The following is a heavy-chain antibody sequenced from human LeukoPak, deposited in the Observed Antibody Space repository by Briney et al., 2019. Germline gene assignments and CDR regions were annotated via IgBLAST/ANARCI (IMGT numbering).Heavy chain of an antibody. CDR3: ARDRLLEDRDYSYYYYMDV. V-gene: IGHV3-21*01. CDR1: GFTFNTYT. J-gene: IGHJ6*03. D-gene: IGHD1-1*01. CDR2: ISSSSSYI. Sequence: GGSLRLSCAASGFTFNTYTMYWVRQAPGKGLEWVSSISSSSSYIYYADSVKGRFTISRDNAKNSLYLQMNSLRAEDTAVYHCARDRLLEDRDYSYYYYMDVWGKGTTVTVSS.